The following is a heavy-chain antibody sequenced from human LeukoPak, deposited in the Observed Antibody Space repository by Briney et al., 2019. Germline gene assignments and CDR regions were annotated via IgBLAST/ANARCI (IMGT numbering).Heavy chain of an antibody. CDR3: ARNQERIAVADYYFDY. CDR2: IYYSGST. V-gene: IGHV4-39*01. D-gene: IGHD6-19*01. CDR1: GGSISSSSYY. Sequence: PSETLSLTCTVSGGSISSSSYYWGWIRQPPGKGLEWIGSIYYSGSTYYNPSLKSRATISVDTSKNQFSLKLSSVTAADTAVYYCARNQERIAVADYYFDYWGQGTLVTVSP. J-gene: IGHJ4*02.